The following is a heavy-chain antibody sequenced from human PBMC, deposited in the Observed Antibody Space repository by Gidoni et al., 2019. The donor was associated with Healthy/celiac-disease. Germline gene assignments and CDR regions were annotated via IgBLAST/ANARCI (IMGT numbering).Heavy chain of an antibody. CDR2: IFSNDET. CDR3: ARIRIAAAGTRSYAFDI. CDR1: GFPLSNARMG. J-gene: IGHJ3*02. D-gene: IGHD6-13*01. V-gene: IGHV2-26*01. Sequence: QVTLKESGPVLVKPTDTLTLTCTVSGFPLSNARMGASWIRQPPGKALEWLAHIFSNDETSYSTSLKSRLTISKDTSKSQVVLTMTNMDPVDTATYYCARIRIAAAGTRSYAFDIWGQGTMVTVSS.